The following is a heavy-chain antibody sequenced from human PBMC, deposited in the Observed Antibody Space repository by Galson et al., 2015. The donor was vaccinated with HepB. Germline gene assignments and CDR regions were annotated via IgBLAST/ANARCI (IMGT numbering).Heavy chain of an antibody. V-gene: IGHV1-18*04. CDR2: ISTYGGNT. Sequence: SVKVSCKASGYTFTSNGISWVRQTPGQGLEWLGWISTYGGNTNYAQKFQGRITLTRDTSTSIAYVELRSLRSDDTAVYYCARDHRWYFDYWGQGSLVTVSS. CDR3: ARDHRWYFDY. J-gene: IGHJ4*02. D-gene: IGHD2-15*01. CDR1: GYTFTSNG.